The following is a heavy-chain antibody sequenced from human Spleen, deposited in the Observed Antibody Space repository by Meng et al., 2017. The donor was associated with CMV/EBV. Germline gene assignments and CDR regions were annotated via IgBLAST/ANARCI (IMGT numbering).Heavy chain of an antibody. CDR3: ARGLYDLWSGSIFVYYAMDV. Sequence: SETLSLTCTVSGGSISSYYWSWIRQPPGKGLEWIGYIYYSGSTNYNPSLKSRVTISVDTSKNQFSLKLSSVTAADTAVYYCARGLYDLWSGSIFVYYAMDVWGQGTTVTVSS. V-gene: IGHV4-59*01. D-gene: IGHD3-3*01. J-gene: IGHJ6*02. CDR1: GGSISSYY. CDR2: IYYSGST.